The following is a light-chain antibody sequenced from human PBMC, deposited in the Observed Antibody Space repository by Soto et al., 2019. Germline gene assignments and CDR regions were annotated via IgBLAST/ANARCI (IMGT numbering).Light chain of an antibody. CDR1: SSDVGAYNY. CDR2: DVS. J-gene: IGLJ3*02. CDR3: SSYTTATPRV. V-gene: IGLV2-14*01. Sequence: QSALTQPASVAGSPGQSITISRTGTSSDVGAYNYVSGYQQHPGKAPKLMIFDVSNQPAGVSNRFSGSKSGNTASLTISGLQAEDEADYYCSSYTTATPRVFGGGTKRTVL.